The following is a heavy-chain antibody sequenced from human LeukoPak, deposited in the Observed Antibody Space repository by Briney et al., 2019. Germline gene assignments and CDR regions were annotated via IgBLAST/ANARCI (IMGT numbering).Heavy chain of an antibody. CDR2: IRSKANNYAP. J-gene: IGHJ5*02. CDR3: TRPNRDSTSWTGFDP. D-gene: IGHD6-13*01. V-gene: IGHV3-73*01. CDR1: GFTFSGSA. Sequence: GGSLRLSRSASGFTFSGSALHWVRPASGNGLEWVGRIRSKANNYAPAYAASVKGGFTISRDNSKNTAYLQMNSLKTEDTAVYYCTRPNRDSTSWTGFDPWGQGTLVTVSS.